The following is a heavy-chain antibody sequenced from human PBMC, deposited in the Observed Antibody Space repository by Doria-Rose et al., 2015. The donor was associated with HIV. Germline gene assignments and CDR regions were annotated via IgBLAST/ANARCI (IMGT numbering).Heavy chain of an antibody. J-gene: IGHJ4*02. CDR3: ARDSLYSSSSSGGY. D-gene: IGHD6-6*01. V-gene: IGHV3-7*01. CDR2: IKQDGSEK. Sequence: VQLQESGGGLVQPGESLRLSCVASGFTFSSYWMSWVRQAPGKGLEWVANIKQDGSEKDYVGSVKGRFTISRDNAKNSLYLQMNSLRAEDTAVYYCARDSLYSSSSSGGYWGQGTLVTVSS. CDR1: GFTFSSYW.